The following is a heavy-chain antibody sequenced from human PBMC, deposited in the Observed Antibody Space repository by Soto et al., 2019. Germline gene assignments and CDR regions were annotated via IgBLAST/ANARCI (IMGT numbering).Heavy chain of an antibody. Sequence: PSETLSLTCTVSGGSISSSSYYWGWIRQPPGKGLEWIGSIYYSGSTYYNPSLKSRVTISVDTSKNQFSLKLSSVTAADTAVYYCARTLRFYYYGMDVWGQGTTVTVSS. V-gene: IGHV4-39*01. CDR1: GGSISSSSYY. CDR3: ARTLRFYYYGMDV. D-gene: IGHD3-16*01. J-gene: IGHJ6*02. CDR2: IYYSGST.